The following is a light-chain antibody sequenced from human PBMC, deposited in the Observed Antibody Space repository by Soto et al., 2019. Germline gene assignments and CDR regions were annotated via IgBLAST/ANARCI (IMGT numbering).Light chain of an antibody. J-gene: IGKJ1*01. CDR3: HQDFNLPWT. CDR1: QNVFNN. Sequence: ERVVTQSPVTLSVSPGETATLSCRASQNVFNNLAWYQVKPGQAPRLLIYGASSRATGTPDRFSGSGSGTDFTLTISSLQPEDFAVYFCHQDFNLPWTVGQGTKVDIK. V-gene: IGKV3D-15*02. CDR2: GAS.